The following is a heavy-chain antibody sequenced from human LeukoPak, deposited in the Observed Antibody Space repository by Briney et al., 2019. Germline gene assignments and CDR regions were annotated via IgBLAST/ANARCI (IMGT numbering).Heavy chain of an antibody. CDR2: INHSGST. D-gene: IGHD3-10*01. V-gene: IGHV4-34*01. CDR1: GGSVSGYY. CDR3: ARAGSGRGRGGPNWFDP. J-gene: IGHJ5*02. Sequence: RSSETLSLTCAVYGGSVSGYYWSWIRQPPGKGLEWIGEINHSGSTNYNPSLKSRVTISVDTSKNQFSLKLSSVTAADTAVYYCARAGSGRGRGGPNWFDPWGQGALVTVSS.